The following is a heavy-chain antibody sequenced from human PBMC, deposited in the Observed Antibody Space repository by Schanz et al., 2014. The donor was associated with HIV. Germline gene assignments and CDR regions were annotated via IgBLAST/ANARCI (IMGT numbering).Heavy chain of an antibody. D-gene: IGHD3-3*01. J-gene: IGHJ6*02. V-gene: IGHV3-48*02. Sequence: EAQLVESGGGLKEPGGSLRLSCAASGFTFSSYSMNWVRQAPGKGLEWVSYISSSSTTIYYADSVKGRFTISRDNAKTSPFLQMNSLKDDDTAVYYCAREAYYFDFRNGQYYYYGLDVWGQGTTVTVSS. CDR2: ISSSSTTI. CDR1: GFTFSSYS. CDR3: AREAYYFDFRNGQYYYYGLDV.